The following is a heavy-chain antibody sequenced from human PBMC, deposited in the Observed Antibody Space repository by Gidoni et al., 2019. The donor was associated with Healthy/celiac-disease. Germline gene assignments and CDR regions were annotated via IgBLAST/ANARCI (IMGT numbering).Heavy chain of an antibody. D-gene: IGHD2-15*01. J-gene: IGHJ4*02. CDR2: ISGSGGST. CDR1: GFTFSSYA. CDR3: AKDRGDIVVVVAATPFDY. V-gene: IGHV3-23*01. Sequence: SCAASGFTFSSYAMSWVRQAPGKGLEWVSAISGSGGSTYYADSVKGRFTISRDNSKNTLYLQMNSLRAEDTAVYYCAKDRGDIVVVVAATPFDYWGQGTLVTVSS.